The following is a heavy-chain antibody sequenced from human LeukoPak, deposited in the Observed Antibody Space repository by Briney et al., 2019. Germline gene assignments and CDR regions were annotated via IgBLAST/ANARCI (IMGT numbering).Heavy chain of an antibody. CDR3: ARGDDSSEYPALDFYYMDV. CDR2: ISYDGSKK. Sequence: PGRSLRLSCVGSGFSFRSYEMHWVRQAPGKGLEWVSSISYDGSKKFYGKSVRGRFTVSRDSSKKTMSLQMNSLRPEDTAVYYCARGDDSSEYPALDFYYMDVWGKGTTVIVSS. D-gene: IGHD3-22*01. V-gene: IGHV3-30*03. CDR1: GFSFRSYE. J-gene: IGHJ6*03.